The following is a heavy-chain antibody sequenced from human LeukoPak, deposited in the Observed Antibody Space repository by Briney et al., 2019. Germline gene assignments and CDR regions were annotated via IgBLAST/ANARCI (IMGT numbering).Heavy chain of an antibody. Sequence: SQTLSLTCAVSGASISSGGYSWSWIRQPPGKGLEWIGYIYHSGSTYYNPSLKSRVTISVDRSKNQFSLKLSSVTAADTAVYYCARSAGYSSSWPLYYFDYWGQGTLVTVSS. CDR1: GASISSGGYS. J-gene: IGHJ4*02. CDR2: IYHSGST. CDR3: ARSAGYSSSWPLYYFDY. D-gene: IGHD6-13*01. V-gene: IGHV4-30-2*01.